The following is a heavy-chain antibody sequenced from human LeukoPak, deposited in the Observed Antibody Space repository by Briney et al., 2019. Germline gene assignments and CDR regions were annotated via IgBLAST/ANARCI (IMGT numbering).Heavy chain of an antibody. V-gene: IGHV3-48*02. CDR3: ARDVERTGGTYYYGSGSPRG. J-gene: IGHJ4*02. D-gene: IGHD3-10*01. Sequence: PRGSLRLSCAASGFTFSSYSMIWVRQAPGKGLEWVSYISTGSSTIYYADSVKGRFTISRDNAKNSLYLQMNSLRDEDTAVYYCARDVERTGGTYYYGSGSPRGWGQGTLVTVSS. CDR2: ISTGSSTI. CDR1: GFTFSSYS.